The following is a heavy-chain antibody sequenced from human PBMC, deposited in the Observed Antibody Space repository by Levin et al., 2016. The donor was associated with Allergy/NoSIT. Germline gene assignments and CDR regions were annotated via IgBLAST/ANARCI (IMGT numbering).Heavy chain of an antibody. CDR2: IYHNGDT. V-gene: IGHV4-34*01. CDR1: GGSFSDYY. J-gene: IGHJ6*02. Sequence: SETLSLTCTVYGGSFSDYYWSWIRQAPGRGLEWIGEIYHNGDTNYNPSLKSRVTISLDTSKNQFSLKLSSVTAADTAVYYCARVRASLHYYNYHGMDVWDQGTTVTVSS. CDR3: ARVRASLHYYNYHGMDV.